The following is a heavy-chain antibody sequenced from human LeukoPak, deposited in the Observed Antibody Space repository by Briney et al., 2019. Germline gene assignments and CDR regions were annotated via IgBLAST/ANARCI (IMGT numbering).Heavy chain of an antibody. CDR2: IIPGVSDT. J-gene: IGHJ6*03. D-gene: IGHD4/OR15-4a*01. CDR1: AYSSTTYC. Sequence: GESLQIPSRGSAYSSTTYCSGWVGQLPGKGLEWWGTIIPGVSDTRYNPSFQGHVTIFADRSISTAYLQWSSLRASDTAMYYCARGFYGGYYYYYYMDGWGKGTTVTVSS. CDR3: ARGFYGGYYYYYYMDG. V-gene: IGHV5-51*01.